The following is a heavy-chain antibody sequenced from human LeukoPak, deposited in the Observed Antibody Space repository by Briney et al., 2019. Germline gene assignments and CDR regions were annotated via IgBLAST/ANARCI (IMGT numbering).Heavy chain of an antibody. D-gene: IGHD3-10*01. CDR2: IFYSGST. CDR1: GGSISTSSYY. J-gene: IGHJ3*02. V-gene: IGHV4-39*07. Sequence: PSETLSLTCTVSGGSISTSSYYWGWVRQPPGKGLEWIGNIFYSGSTYYSPSLQSRVTISLDTSRNQFSLKLTSYCAKSNGYGLVYIWGQGRMLTASS. CDR3: YI.